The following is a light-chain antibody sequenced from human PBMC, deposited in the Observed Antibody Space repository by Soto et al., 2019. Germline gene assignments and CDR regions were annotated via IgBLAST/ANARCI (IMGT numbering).Light chain of an antibody. V-gene: IGKV3-20*01. J-gene: IGKJ1*01. CDR2: AAS. Sequence: EIVLTQSPGTLSLSPGERATLSCRASQSVGSNYLAWYQQKPGQAPRILVFAASSSVAGIPDRFSGSWSGSDFTLTISRLEPEDFAVYYCQQYSTSPWTFGQGTKVEIK. CDR3: QQYSTSPWT. CDR1: QSVGSNY.